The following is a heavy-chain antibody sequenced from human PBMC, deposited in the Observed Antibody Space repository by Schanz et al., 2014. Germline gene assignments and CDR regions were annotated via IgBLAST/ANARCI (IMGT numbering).Heavy chain of an antibody. J-gene: IGHJ4*02. D-gene: IGHD6-13*01. CDR1: GFTFSDYY. CDR2: ISDSGDST. CDR3: AKDLAAVGVFDY. V-gene: IGHV3-23*04. Sequence: AQLVESGGGVVQPGRSLRLSCAASGFTFSDYYMTWIRQAPGKGLEWVSDISDSGDSTHYADSVKGRFTISRDNSKNTLYLQMNSLRVEDTAVYYCAKDLAAVGVFDYWGQGSLVTVSP.